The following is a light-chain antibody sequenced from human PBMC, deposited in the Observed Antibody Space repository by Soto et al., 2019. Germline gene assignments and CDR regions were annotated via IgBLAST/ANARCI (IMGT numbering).Light chain of an antibody. CDR1: SSDVGGYNF. V-gene: IGLV2-8*01. Sequence: QSALTQPPSASGSPGQSVTISCTGTSSDVGGYNFVSWYQQHPGKAPKFMSYEVSKRPSGVPDRFSGSKSGNTASLTVSGLPAEDEAHYYCSSYAGGNKWVFGVGTKVTVL. CDR2: EVS. J-gene: IGLJ3*02. CDR3: SSYAGGNKWV.